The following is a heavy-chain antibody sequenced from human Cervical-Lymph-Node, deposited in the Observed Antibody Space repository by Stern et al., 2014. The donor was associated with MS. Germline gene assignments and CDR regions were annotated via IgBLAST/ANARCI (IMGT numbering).Heavy chain of an antibody. Sequence: VQLVESGGGVVQPGRSLRLSCAASGFTFSSYGMHWVRKAPGKGLEWVAVIWYDGSDKYYADSVKGRFTISRDNSKNTLYLQMNSLRAEDTAVYYCARDEGIGGYFDYWGQGTLVTVSS. J-gene: IGHJ4*02. CDR2: IWYDGSDK. D-gene: IGHD1-26*01. CDR3: ARDEGIGGYFDY. V-gene: IGHV3-33*01. CDR1: GFTFSSYG.